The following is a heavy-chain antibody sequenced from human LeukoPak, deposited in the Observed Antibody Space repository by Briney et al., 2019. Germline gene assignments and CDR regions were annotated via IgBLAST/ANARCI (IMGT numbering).Heavy chain of an antibody. Sequence: GGSLRLSFEDSGFTFRSYEMNWVRQAPGKGLEWIAYLSSSGSAFSYADSVKGRFTISRDNADNSLYLQMNSLRPEDTAVYYCARERPYYGSRTYSASFDYWGQGTLVTVSS. CDR3: ARERPYYGSRTYSASFDY. CDR1: GFTFRSYE. D-gene: IGHD3-10*01. CDR2: LSSSGSAF. J-gene: IGHJ4*02. V-gene: IGHV3-48*03.